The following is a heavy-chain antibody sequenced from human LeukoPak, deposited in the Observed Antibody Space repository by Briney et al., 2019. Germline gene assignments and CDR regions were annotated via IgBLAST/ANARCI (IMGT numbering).Heavy chain of an antibody. CDR3: ARRENWFDS. Sequence: PSETLSLTCNVSGASISGGGFFWGWIRQPPGEGLEWIGTIYYGESTYYNPSLRSRVTMSADTSKILFSLKLRSVTAADTAVYYCARRENWFDSWGQGTLVTVSS. V-gene: IGHV4-39*02. J-gene: IGHJ5*01. CDR2: IYYGEST. D-gene: IGHD1-26*01. CDR1: GASISGGGFF.